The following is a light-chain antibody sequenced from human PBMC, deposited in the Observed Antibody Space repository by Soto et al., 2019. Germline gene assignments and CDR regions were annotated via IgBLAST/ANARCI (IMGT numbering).Light chain of an antibody. V-gene: IGLV2-11*01. CDR3: CSYTNSAYV. CDR1: SSDVGGYNY. CDR2: DVS. Sequence: SVLTPPRSVSRSPGQSVTPSCPGTSSDVGGYNYVSWYQQHPAKAPNLMIYDVSKRPSGVPDRFSGSKSGNTASLTISGLQAEDEGDYYCCSYTNSAYVFGTGTKVT. J-gene: IGLJ1*01.